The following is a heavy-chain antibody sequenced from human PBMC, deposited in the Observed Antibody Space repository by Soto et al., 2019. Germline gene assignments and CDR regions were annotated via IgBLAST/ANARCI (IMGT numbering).Heavy chain of an antibody. CDR2: IYPGDSDT. J-gene: IGHJ6*02. CDR1: GYSFTSYW. V-gene: IGHV5-51*01. D-gene: IGHD3-9*01. CDR3: ARSVGPYYDILTGYAPYYYYGMDV. Sequence: PGESLKISCKGSGYSFTSYWIGWVRQMPGKGLEWMGIIYPGDSDTRYSPSFQGQVTISADKSISTAYLQWSSLKASDTAMYYCARSVGPYYDILTGYAPYYYYGMDVWGQGTTVTVSS.